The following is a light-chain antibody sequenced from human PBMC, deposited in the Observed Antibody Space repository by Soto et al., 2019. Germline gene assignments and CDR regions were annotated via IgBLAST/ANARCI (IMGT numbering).Light chain of an antibody. Sequence: EIVLTQSPGTLSLSPGERATLTCRASQSVSTWYLAWYQQKPGQAPRLLISSASNRATGIPDRFSGSGSGTDFTLTISRLEPEDFAVYFCQQCGDSPTLGQGTKVDIK. CDR3: QQCGDSPT. CDR1: QSVSTWY. J-gene: IGKJ2*01. V-gene: IGKV3-20*01. CDR2: SAS.